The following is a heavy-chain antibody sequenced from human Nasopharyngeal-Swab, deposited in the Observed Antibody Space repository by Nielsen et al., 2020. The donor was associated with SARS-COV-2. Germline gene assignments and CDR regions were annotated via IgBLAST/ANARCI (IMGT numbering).Heavy chain of an antibody. D-gene: IGHD6-13*01. V-gene: IGHV1-3*01. CDR3: ARVYSSSWSLSSPKYYFDY. CDR2: INAGNGNT. J-gene: IGHJ4*02. CDR1: GYTFTSYA. Sequence: ASVKVSCKASGYTFTSYAMHWVHQAPGQRLEWMGWINAGNGNTKYSQKFQGRVTITRDTSASTAYMELSSLRSEDTAVYYCARVYSSSWSLSSPKYYFDYWGQGTLVTVSS.